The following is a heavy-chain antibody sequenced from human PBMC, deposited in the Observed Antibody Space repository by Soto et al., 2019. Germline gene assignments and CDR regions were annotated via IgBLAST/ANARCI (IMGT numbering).Heavy chain of an antibody. CDR3: ARSRQDCGGDCYLYWFDP. CDR2: TYYRSKWYN. D-gene: IGHD2-21*02. Sequence: SQTLSLTCAISGDSVSSNSAAWNWIRQSPSRGLEWLGRTYYRSKWYNDYAVSVKSRITINPDTSKNQFSLQLNSVTPEDTAVYYCARSRQDCGGDCYLYWFDPWGQGTLVTVSS. J-gene: IGHJ5*02. V-gene: IGHV6-1*01. CDR1: GDSVSSNSAA.